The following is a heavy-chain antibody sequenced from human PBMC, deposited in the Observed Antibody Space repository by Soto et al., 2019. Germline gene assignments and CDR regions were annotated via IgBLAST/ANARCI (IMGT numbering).Heavy chain of an antibody. D-gene: IGHD3-9*01. V-gene: IGHV2-5*02. CDR2: IYWDDDK. J-gene: IGHJ5*02. CDR3: AHSWALYYDILTGYYDSDNWFDP. Sequence: SGPTLVNPTQTLTLTCTFSGFSLSTSGVGVGWIRQPPGKALEWLALIYWDDDKRYSPSLKSRLTITKDTSKNQVVLTMTNMDPVDTSTYYCAHSWALYYDILTGYYDSDNWFDPWGQGTLVTVSS. CDR1: GFSLSTSGVG.